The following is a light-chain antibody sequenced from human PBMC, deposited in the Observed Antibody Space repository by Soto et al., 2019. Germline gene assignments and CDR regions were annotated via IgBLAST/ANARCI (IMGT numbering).Light chain of an antibody. CDR2: GAS. Sequence: EIVMTQSPATLSVAPGERVTFSCRASQGVSRKLAWYQHKPGQAPRLLISGASTGATGIPARFSGSGSGTEFTLTISSLQFEDCAIYYCQQYYTWPITFGGGTKVVIK. CDR1: QGVSRK. CDR3: QQYYTWPIT. V-gene: IGKV3-15*01. J-gene: IGKJ4*01.